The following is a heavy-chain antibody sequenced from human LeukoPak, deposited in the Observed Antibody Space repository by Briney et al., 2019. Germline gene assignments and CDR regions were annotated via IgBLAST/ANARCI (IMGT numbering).Heavy chain of an antibody. CDR1: GSTFTSHY. V-gene: IGHV1-46*01. D-gene: IGHD1-26*01. J-gene: IGHJ5*02. CDR3: ARDNSVGDSAWCFYP. CDR2: INPCGSST. Sequence: GASVTVSCKASGSTFTSHYMHWVRQPPGQGLEWMGVINPCGSSTLYALKFQGRRAMTSDMSTTTDDMELSSLRSGDTAVYYCARDNSVGDSAWCFYPWGQGTLVTVSS.